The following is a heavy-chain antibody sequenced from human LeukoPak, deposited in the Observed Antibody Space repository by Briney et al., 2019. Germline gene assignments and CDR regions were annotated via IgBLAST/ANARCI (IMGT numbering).Heavy chain of an antibody. D-gene: IGHD1-1*01. V-gene: IGHV1-2*02. CDR3: AREGVDWNHSVYYFDY. CDR1: GYTFTGYY. J-gene: IGHJ4*02. Sequence: ASVKVSCKASGYTFTGYYVHWVRQAPGQGLEWMGWINPNSGGTNYAQKFQGRVTMTRDTSISTAYMELSRLRSDDKAVYYCAREGVDWNHSVYYFDYWGQGALVTVSS. CDR2: INPNSGGT.